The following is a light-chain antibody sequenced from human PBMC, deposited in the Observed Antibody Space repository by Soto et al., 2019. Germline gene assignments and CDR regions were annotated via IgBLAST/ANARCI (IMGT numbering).Light chain of an antibody. J-gene: IGKJ1*01. CDR3: QHYNSYSEA. CDR2: KAS. Sequence: DIQMTQSPSTLSGSVGDRVTITCRASQTISSWLAWYQQKPGKAPKIMIYKASTLKSGVPSRFSGSGSGTEFTLTISSLKNDDFATYYCQHYNSYSEAFGQGTKVDI. V-gene: IGKV1-5*03. CDR1: QTISSW.